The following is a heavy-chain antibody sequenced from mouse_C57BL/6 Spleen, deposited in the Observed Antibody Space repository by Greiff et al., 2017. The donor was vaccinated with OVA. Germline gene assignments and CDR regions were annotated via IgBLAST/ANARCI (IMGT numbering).Heavy chain of an antibody. Sequence: EVHLVESGGGLVKPGGSLKLSCAASGFTFSSYAMSWVRQTPEKRLEWVATLSDGGSYTYYPDNVKGRFTISRDNAKNNLYLQMSHLKSEDTARYYCARDQGFAYWGQGTLVTVSA. D-gene: IGHD3-2*02. CDR3: ARDQGFAY. CDR2: LSDGGSYT. V-gene: IGHV5-4*01. CDR1: GFTFSSYA. J-gene: IGHJ3*01.